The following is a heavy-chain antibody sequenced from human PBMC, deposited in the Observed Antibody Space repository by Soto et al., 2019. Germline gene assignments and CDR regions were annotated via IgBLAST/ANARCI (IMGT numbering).Heavy chain of an antibody. CDR3: ARVQNYYDSSGYAY. Sequence: SETLSLTCADYGGSFSGYYWSWIRQPPGKGLEWIGEINHSGSTNYNPSLKSRVTISVDTSKNQFSLKLSSVTAADTAVYYCARVQNYYDSSGYAYWGQGTLVTVSS. V-gene: IGHV4-34*01. CDR1: GGSFSGYY. J-gene: IGHJ4*02. CDR2: INHSGST. D-gene: IGHD3-22*01.